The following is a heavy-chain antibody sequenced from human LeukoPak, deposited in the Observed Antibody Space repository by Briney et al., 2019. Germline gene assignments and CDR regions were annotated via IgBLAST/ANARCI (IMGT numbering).Heavy chain of an antibody. D-gene: IGHD2-15*01. CDR2: IYHSGST. J-gene: IGHJ3*02. V-gene: IGHV4-4*02. CDR3: ARHIVVVVAATGSHAFDI. Sequence: SGTLSLTCAVSGGSISSSNWWSWVRQPPGKGLEWIGEIYHSGSTNYNPSLKSRVTISVDKSKNQFSLKLSSVTAADTAVYYCARHIVVVVAATGSHAFDIWGQGTMVTVSS. CDR1: GGSISSSNW.